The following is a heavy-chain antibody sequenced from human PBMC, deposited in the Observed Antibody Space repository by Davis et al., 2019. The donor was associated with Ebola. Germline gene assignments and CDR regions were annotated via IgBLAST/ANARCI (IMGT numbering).Heavy chain of an antibody. D-gene: IGHD2-15*01. Sequence: GESLKIPCKGSGYSFTSYWIAWVRQMPGKGLEWMGIIYPGDSDTRYSPSFQGQVTISADKSISTAYLQWSSLKASDTAMFYCASLGYCSGGSGTNWFEPWGQGTLVTVSS. V-gene: IGHV5-51*01. J-gene: IGHJ5*02. CDR3: ASLGYCSGGSGTNWFEP. CDR2: IYPGDSDT. CDR1: GYSFTSYW.